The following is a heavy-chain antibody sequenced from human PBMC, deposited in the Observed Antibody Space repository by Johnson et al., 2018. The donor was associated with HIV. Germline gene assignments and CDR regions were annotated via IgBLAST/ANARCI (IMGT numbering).Heavy chain of an antibody. J-gene: IGHJ3*01. Sequence: VQLVESGGGLVQPGRSLRLSCAASGFTFDDYAMHWVRQAPGKGLEWVSGISWNSGSIGYADSVKGRFTISRDNSKNTLYLQMNSLRAEDTAVYYCARKQWLEIPSDAFDVWGQGTMVTVSS. V-gene: IGHV3-9*01. D-gene: IGHD6-19*01. CDR3: ARKQWLEIPSDAFDV. CDR1: GFTFDDYA. CDR2: ISWNSGSI.